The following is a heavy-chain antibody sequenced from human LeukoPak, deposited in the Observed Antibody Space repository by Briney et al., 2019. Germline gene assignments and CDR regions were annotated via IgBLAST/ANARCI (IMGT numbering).Heavy chain of an antibody. Sequence: PSETLSLTCAVYGGSFSGYYWSWIRQPPGKGLESIGEINHSGSTNYNPSLKSRVTISVDTSKNQFSLKLSSVTAADTAVYYCARGWGSYRYFDYWGQGTLVTVSS. J-gene: IGHJ4*02. CDR2: INHSGST. CDR3: ARGWGSYRYFDY. D-gene: IGHD1-26*01. V-gene: IGHV4-34*01. CDR1: GGSFSGYY.